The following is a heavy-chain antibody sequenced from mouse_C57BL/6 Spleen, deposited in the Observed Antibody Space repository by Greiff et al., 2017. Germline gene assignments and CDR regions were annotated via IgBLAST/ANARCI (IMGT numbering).Heavy chain of an antibody. J-gene: IGHJ1*03. V-gene: IGHV1-59*01. CDR2: IDPSDSYT. D-gene: IGHD1-1*01. CDR1: GYTFTSYW. Sequence: QVQLQQPGAELVRPGTSVKLSCKASGYTFTSYWMHWVKQRPGKGLEWIGVIDPSDSYTNYNQKFKGKATLTVDTSSSTAYMQLSSLTSEDSAVYYCATGYGRSYGYFDVWGTGTTVTVAS. CDR3: ATGYGRSYGYFDV.